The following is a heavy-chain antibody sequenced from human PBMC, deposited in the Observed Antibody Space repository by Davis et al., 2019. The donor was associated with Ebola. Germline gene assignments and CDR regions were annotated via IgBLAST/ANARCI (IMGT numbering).Heavy chain of an antibody. D-gene: IGHD3-3*01. J-gene: IGHJ6*04. CDR2: VSSYSDKI. Sequence: GESLKISCAASGFPFTTYTLNWVRQAPGKGLECVASVSSYSDKIYYADSVKGRFTASRDNAKNSLYLQMNSLRAEDTAVYYCAKSGLSFGVVKYHYGMDVWGKGTTVTVSS. V-gene: IGHV3-21*04. CDR1: GFPFTTYT. CDR3: AKSGLSFGVVKYHYGMDV.